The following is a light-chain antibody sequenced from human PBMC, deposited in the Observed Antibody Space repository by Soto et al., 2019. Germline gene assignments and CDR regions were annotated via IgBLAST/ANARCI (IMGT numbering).Light chain of an antibody. CDR2: GAS. J-gene: IGKJ1*01. CDR3: QQYGGSPRT. V-gene: IGKV3-20*01. Sequence: EVVLTQSPGTLSLSPREGATLSCRTSQSISSNFLAWYQQKRGQAPRLLIHGASNRATGIPDRFSGSGSGTDFTLTITRLEPADFAVYYCQQYGGSPRTFGQGTKVDIK. CDR1: QSISSNF.